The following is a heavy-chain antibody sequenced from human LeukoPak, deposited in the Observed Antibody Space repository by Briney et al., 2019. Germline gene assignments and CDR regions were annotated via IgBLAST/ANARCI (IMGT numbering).Heavy chain of an antibody. Sequence: ASVKVSCKASGYTFSAYTIHWVRQAPGHRFEWMGWIDGDSGDTRYSEKFQGRVTFIRDTSASTVYMELSSLRSEDTAVYYCARGSTSDWPLDYWGQGTLVTISS. D-gene: IGHD6-19*01. V-gene: IGHV1-3*01. CDR2: IDGDSGDT. CDR3: ARGSTSDWPLDY. CDR1: GYTFSAYT. J-gene: IGHJ4*02.